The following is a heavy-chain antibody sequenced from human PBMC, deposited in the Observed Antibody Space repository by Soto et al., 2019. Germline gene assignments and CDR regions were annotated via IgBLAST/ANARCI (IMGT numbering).Heavy chain of an antibody. Sequence: ASVKVSCKASGYTFTSYGISWVRQAPGQGLEWMGWISAYNGNTNYAQKLQGRVTMTTDTSTSTAYMELRSLRSDDTAVYYCARMSGYCSSTSCYSTNFDYWGQGTLVTVPQ. J-gene: IGHJ4*02. CDR3: ARMSGYCSSTSCYSTNFDY. CDR1: GYTFTSYG. CDR2: ISAYNGNT. V-gene: IGHV1-18*04. D-gene: IGHD2-2*02.